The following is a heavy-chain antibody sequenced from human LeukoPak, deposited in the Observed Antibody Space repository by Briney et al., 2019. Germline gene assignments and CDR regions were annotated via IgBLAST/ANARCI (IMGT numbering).Heavy chain of an antibody. CDR1: GYTFTTCA. Sequence: GASVKVSCKTSGYTFTTCAINWVRQAPGQGLEWVGWINTDTGNPTYAQGFTGRFVFSLDTSVSTAYLQISSLKSEDTAVYYCARAERWLQNDYWGQGTLVTVSS. CDR3: ARAERWLQNDY. V-gene: IGHV7-4-1*02. D-gene: IGHD5-24*01. J-gene: IGHJ4*02. CDR2: INTDTGNP.